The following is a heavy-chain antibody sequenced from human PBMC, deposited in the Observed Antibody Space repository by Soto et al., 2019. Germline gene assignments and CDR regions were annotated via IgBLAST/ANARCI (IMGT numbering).Heavy chain of an antibody. Sequence: SVKVSCKASGGTFNDFAFSWVRQAPGQGPEWMGGIIPIFGTANYAQKFQGRVTITADESTSTAYMELSSLRSEDTAVYYCARTRDFWSGYYPDFDYWGQGTLVTVSS. J-gene: IGHJ4*02. D-gene: IGHD3-3*01. CDR3: ARTRDFWSGYYPDFDY. CDR1: GGTFNDFA. V-gene: IGHV1-69*13. CDR2: IIPIFGTA.